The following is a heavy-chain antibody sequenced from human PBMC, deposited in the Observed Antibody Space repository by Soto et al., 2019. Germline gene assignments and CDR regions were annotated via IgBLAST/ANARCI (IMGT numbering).Heavy chain of an antibody. CDR1: GFTFSSYS. CDR2: ISGSGDST. CDR3: AKGVPGIAVAGTGYFQH. D-gene: IGHD6-19*01. Sequence: GGSLRLSCAASGFTFSSYSMNWVRQAPGKGLEWVSCISGSGDSTYYADSVKGRFTISRDNSKNTLYLQMNSLRAEDTAVYYCAKGVPGIAVAGTGYFQHWGQGTLVTVSS. J-gene: IGHJ1*01. V-gene: IGHV3-23*01.